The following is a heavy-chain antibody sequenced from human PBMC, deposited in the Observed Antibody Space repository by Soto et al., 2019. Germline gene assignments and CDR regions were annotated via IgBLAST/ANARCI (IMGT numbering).Heavy chain of an antibody. V-gene: IGHV1-46*01. D-gene: IGHD2-8*02. J-gene: IGHJ5*02. CDR3: ASDSLVLVAYDTPIGQFWFDP. CDR1: GYTFTSYY. CDR2: INPSGGST. Sequence: ASVKVSCKASGYTFTSYYMHWVRQAPGQGLEWMGIINPSGGSTSYAQKFQGRVTMTRDTSTSTVYMELSSLRSEDTAVYYCASDSLVLVAYDTPIGQFWFDPCGQGTLVTVSS.